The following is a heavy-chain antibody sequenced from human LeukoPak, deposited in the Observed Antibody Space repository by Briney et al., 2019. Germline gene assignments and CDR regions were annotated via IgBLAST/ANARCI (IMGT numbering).Heavy chain of an antibody. CDR3: ASSITMIVVASPNY. CDR2: ISSSSSYI. D-gene: IGHD3-22*01. CDR1: GFTFSSYS. J-gene: IGHJ4*02. V-gene: IGHV3-21*01. Sequence: GGSLRLSCAASGFTFSSYSMNWVRQAPGKGLEWVSSISSSSSYIYYADSVKGRFTISRDNAKNSLYLQMNSLRAGDTAVYYCASSITMIVVASPNYWGQGTLVTVSS.